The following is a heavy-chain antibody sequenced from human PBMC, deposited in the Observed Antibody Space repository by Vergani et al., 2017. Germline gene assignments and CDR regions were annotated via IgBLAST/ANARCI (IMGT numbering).Heavy chain of an antibody. J-gene: IGHJ4*02. CDR3: ASLGDSGISVDY. CDR2: IYYSGST. V-gene: IGHV4-39*01. Sequence: QLQLQESGPGLVKPSETLSLTCTVSGGSISSSSYYWGWLRQPPGKVLEWSGSIYYSGSTYYNPSLKSRVTISVDTSQSQFSLKLNSVTAADTAVYYCASLGDSGISVDYGGRGTLVTVSS. CDR1: GGSISSSSYY. D-gene: IGHD3-10*01.